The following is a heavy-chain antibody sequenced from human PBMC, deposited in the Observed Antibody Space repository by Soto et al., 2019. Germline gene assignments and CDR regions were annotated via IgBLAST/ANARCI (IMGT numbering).Heavy chain of an antibody. CDR3: AREGSYSAYNFAHGIQLWSFDF. CDR1: GVSINTFY. J-gene: IGHJ4*02. Sequence: PSDTLSLTCTVSGVSINTFYWSWVRHPAGKGLWWIGRIFSSGSTSFNPSLESRVAMSVDTSKNHFSLNLSSVTAADMAVYYCAREGSYSAYNFAHGIQLWSFDFWGQGALVNVS. V-gene: IGHV4-4*07. D-gene: IGHD5-12*01. CDR2: IFSSGST.